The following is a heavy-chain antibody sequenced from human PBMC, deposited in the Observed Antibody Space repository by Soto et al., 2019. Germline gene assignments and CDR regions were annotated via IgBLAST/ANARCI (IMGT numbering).Heavy chain of an antibody. CDR3: ARGDREDIAVVIGSRPGEYGVDV. Sequence: QVQLVESGGGVVQPGRSLRLSCAASGFTFRIYAMHWVRKAPGKGQECVAVISYDGSNKFYRDSVKGRFTISRDNSKNTLYLQINSLRDEDTAVYYCARGDREDIAVVIGSRPGEYGVDVWGQGTTVTVSS. V-gene: IGHV3-30-3*01. D-gene: IGHD2-15*01. J-gene: IGHJ6*02. CDR1: GFTFRIYA. CDR2: ISYDGSNK.